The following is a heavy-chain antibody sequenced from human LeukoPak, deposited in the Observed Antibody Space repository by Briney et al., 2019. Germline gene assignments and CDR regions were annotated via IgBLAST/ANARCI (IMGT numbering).Heavy chain of an antibody. Sequence: GASVKVSCKASGGTFSSYAISWVRQAPGQGLEWMGGIIPIFGTANYAQKFQGRVTITADESTSTAYMELSSLRSEDTAVYYCARVLWRPYYYDSSGYLKNWFDPWGQGTLVTVSS. CDR3: ARVLWRPYYYDSSGYLKNWFDP. CDR2: IIPIFGTA. CDR1: GGTFSSYA. D-gene: IGHD3-22*01. J-gene: IGHJ5*02. V-gene: IGHV1-69*13.